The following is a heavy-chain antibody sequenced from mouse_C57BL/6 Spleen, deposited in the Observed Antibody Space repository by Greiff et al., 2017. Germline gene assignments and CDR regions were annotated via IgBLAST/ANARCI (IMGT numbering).Heavy chain of an antibody. J-gene: IGHJ2*01. Sequence: VQLQQPGAELVKPGASVKMSCKASGYTFTSYWITWVKQRPGQGLEWIGDIYPGSGTPNYNENFKTKATLTVDTSSSTAYMQLSSLTSEDSAVYYCARVITPGYFGYWGQGTTLTVYS. D-gene: IGHD1-1*01. CDR1: GYTFTSYW. CDR2: IYPGSGTP. V-gene: IGHV1-55*01. CDR3: ARVITPGYFGY.